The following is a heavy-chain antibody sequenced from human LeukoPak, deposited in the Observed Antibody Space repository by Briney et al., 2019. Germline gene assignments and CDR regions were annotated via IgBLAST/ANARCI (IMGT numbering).Heavy chain of an antibody. J-gene: IGHJ4*02. V-gene: IGHV4-4*07. Sequence: SETLSLTCAVYGGSFSGYYWSWIRQPAGKGLEWIGRIYTSGSTNYNPSLKSRVTMSVDTSKNQFSLKLSSVTAADTAVYYCARDFRREGFDYWGQGTLVTVSS. CDR1: GGSFSGYY. CDR2: IYTSGST. CDR3: ARDFRREGFDY.